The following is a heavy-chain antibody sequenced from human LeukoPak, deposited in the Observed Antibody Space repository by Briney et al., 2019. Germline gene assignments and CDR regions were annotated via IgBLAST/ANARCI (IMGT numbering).Heavy chain of an antibody. V-gene: IGHV4-4*07. CDR3: ARDRATYGSGSYFDY. CDR1: GGSLSSYY. Sequence: PSETLSLTCTVSGGSLSSYYWGWIRQPAGKGLEWIGRIYTSGSTNYNPSLKSRVTISVDTSKNQFSLKLSSVTAADTAVYYCARDRATYGSGSYFDYWGQGTLVTVSS. CDR2: IYTSGST. D-gene: IGHD3-10*01. J-gene: IGHJ4*02.